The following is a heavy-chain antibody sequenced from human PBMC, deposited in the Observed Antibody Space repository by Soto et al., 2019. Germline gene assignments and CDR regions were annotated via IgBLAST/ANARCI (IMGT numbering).Heavy chain of an antibody. CDR3: AKDRGYSSGWYFDY. CDR1: GFTFSSYG. D-gene: IGHD6-19*01. CDR2: ISYDGSNK. J-gene: IGHJ4*02. Sequence: QVQLVESGGGVVQPGRSLRLSCAASGFTFSSYGMHWVRQAPGKGLERVAVISYDGSNKYYADSVKGRFTISRDNSKNTLYLQMNSLRAEDTAVYYCAKDRGYSSGWYFDYWGQGTLVTVSS. V-gene: IGHV3-30*18.